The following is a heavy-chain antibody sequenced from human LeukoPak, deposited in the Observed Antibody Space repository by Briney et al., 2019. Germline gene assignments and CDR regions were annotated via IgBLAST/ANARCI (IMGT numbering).Heavy chain of an antibody. CDR3: ARGGFQLPF. V-gene: IGHV3-7*01. D-gene: IGHD2-2*01. CDR1: GFTLSTSW. Sequence: PGGSLRLSCAASGFTLSTSWMSWVRQAPGKGLEWVANINEDGSEKFCVDSVKGRFIISRDNAKNSLDLQMNSLKVEDTSVYYCARGGFQLPFWGQGTLVTVSS. J-gene: IGHJ4*02. CDR2: INEDGSEK.